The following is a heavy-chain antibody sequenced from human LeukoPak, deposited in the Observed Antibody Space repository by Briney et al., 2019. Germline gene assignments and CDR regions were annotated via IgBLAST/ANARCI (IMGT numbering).Heavy chain of an antibody. J-gene: IGHJ6*03. V-gene: IGHV3-48*03. CDR2: ISSSGSTI. D-gene: IGHD3-10*01. CDR3: XXXXXXXXLFYYYYYYMDV. Sequence: PGGSLRLSCAASGFTFSSYEMNWVRQAPGKGLEWVSYISSSGSTIYYADSVKGRFTISRDNSKNTLYLQMNSLRAEDTAVYYXXXXXXXXXLFYYYYYYMDVWGKGTTVTVSS. CDR1: GFTFSSYE.